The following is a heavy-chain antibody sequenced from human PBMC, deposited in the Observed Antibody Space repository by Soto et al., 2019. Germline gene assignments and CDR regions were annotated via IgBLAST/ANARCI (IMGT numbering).Heavy chain of an antibody. CDR2: ISGSGGIT. J-gene: IGHJ4*02. CDR1: GFTFSRYD. CDR3: AKPDIAARILDY. D-gene: IGHD6-6*01. Sequence: PEGSLRLSCAASGFTFSRYDMSWVRQAPRKGLEWVSGISGSGGITYYADSVNGRFTITRDNSWDTLYLQMNSLRAEDTAVYYCAKPDIAARILDYGGQGTLLSVSS. V-gene: IGHV3-23*01.